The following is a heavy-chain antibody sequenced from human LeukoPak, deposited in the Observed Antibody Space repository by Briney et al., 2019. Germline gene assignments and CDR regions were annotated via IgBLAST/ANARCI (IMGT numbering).Heavy chain of an antibody. CDR2: IFGGGGT. D-gene: IGHD1-26*01. J-gene: IGHJ5*02. CDR1: GFTVSSHY. CDR3: ARGVGGDSRFDP. V-gene: IGHV3-53*01. Sequence: PGGSLRLSCAASGFTVSSHYMAWVRQPPGKGLEWVSIIFGGGGTYYAGSVRGRFTISRDNSQNTLFLQMNSLRAEDTAVYYCARGVGGDSRFDPWGQGTLVTVSS.